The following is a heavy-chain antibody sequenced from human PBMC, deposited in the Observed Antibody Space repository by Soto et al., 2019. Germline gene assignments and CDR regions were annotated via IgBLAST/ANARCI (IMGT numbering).Heavy chain of an antibody. CDR3: VRDRDWAFDI. CDR1: GYALRDYS. D-gene: IGHD3-9*01. Sequence: GGSLRLSCAASGYALRDYSMNWVRQAPGKGLEWVSYTGTKRKYTFYADSVRGRFTISRDDARNSVYLQMNSLIDEDTAIYYCVRDRDWAFDIWGQGTMVTVSS. J-gene: IGHJ3*02. V-gene: IGHV3-48*02. CDR2: TGTKRKYT.